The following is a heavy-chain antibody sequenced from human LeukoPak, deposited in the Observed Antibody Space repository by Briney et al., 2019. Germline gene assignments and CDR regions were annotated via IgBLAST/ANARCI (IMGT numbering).Heavy chain of an antibody. CDR2: ISYDGSNK. J-gene: IGHJ5*02. CDR3: ARERIAAAGRNWFDP. D-gene: IGHD6-13*01. Sequence: GGSLRLSCAASGFTFSSYAMHWVRQAPGKGLEWVAVISYDGSNKYYADSVKGRFTIPRDNSKNTLYLQMNSLRAEDTAVYYCARERIAAAGRNWFDPWGQGTLVTVSS. V-gene: IGHV3-30-3*01. CDR1: GFTFSSYA.